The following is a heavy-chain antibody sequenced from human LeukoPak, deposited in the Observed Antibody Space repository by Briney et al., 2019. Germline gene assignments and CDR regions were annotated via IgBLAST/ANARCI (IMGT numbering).Heavy chain of an antibody. D-gene: IGHD3/OR15-3a*01. CDR2: ISSSTNYI. V-gene: IGHV3-21*01. Sequence: PGGSLRLSCAASGFTFIGYTMNWVRQAPGTGLEWVSSISSSTNYIYYADSVKGRFTISRDNAKNSLYLQMNSPRAEDTAVYYCARVVGARDWTLPHDAFDIWGQGTMVTVSS. J-gene: IGHJ3*02. CDR1: GFTFIGYT. CDR3: ARVVGARDWTLPHDAFDI.